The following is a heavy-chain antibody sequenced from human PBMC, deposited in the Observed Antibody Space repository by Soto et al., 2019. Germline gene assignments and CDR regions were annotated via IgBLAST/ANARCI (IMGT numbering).Heavy chain of an antibody. CDR1: GFTVTINY. J-gene: IGHJ4*02. CDR2: IYTGGTT. D-gene: IGHD5-12*01. CDR3: HGYGH. V-gene: IGHV3-53*01. Sequence: EVQVVESGGGLIQPGGSLRLSCAVSGFTVTINYMSWVRQAPGKGLEWVSVIYTGGTTFYADSVKGRFTISRDTSRNTLYLQMNSLRGEDTAVYYCHGYGHWGQGNLVTVSS.